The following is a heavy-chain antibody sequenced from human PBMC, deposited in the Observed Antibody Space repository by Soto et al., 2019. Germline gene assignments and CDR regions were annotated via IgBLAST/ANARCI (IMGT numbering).Heavy chain of an antibody. CDR3: ARGLSWGSNWYYYMDV. J-gene: IGHJ6*03. CDR2: ISSSRSVI. V-gene: IGHV3-48*01. D-gene: IGHD7-27*01. Sequence: EVQLVESGGGLVQPGGTLRLSCATSGFILSDCAMNWVRQAPGKGQEWVSYISSSRSVIDYADSVKGRFTISRDNARNSLYLQMNSLRAEETAVYYCARGLSWGSNWYYYMDVWGKGTTVT. CDR1: GFILSDCA.